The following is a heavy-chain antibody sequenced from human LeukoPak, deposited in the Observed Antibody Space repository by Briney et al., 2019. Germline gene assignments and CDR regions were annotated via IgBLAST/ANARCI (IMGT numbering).Heavy chain of an antibody. D-gene: IGHD4-17*01. V-gene: IGHV3-21*01. CDR2: ISSSSSYI. CDR3: ARDLNDYGDYVFDY. J-gene: IGHJ4*02. CDR1: GFTFSSYS. Sequence: GGSLRLSCAASGFTFSSYSMNWVRQAPGKGLEWVSSISSSSSYIYYADSVKGRFTISRDNAKNSLYLQMNSLRAEDTAVYYCARDLNDYGDYVFDYWGQGTLVTVSS.